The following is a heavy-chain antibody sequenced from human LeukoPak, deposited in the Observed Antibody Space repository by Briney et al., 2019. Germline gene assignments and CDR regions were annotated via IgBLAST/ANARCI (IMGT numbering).Heavy chain of an antibody. J-gene: IGHJ3*02. D-gene: IGHD1-14*01. CDR3: AKEGAGNRLTDAFDI. Sequence: GGSLRLSCAASGFTFSSYGMHWVRQAPGKGLGWVAFIRYDGSNKYYGDSVKGRFTISRDNSKNTLYLQMNSLRAEDTAVYYCAKEGAGNRLTDAFDIWGQGTMVTVSS. CDR1: GFTFSSYG. V-gene: IGHV3-30*02. CDR2: IRYDGSNK.